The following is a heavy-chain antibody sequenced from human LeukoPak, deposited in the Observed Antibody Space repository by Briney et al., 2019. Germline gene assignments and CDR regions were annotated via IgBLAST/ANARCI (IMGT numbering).Heavy chain of an antibody. CDR1: SGSISSGDYY. D-gene: IGHD6-13*01. CDR2: INFSGST. CDR3: ARDKGGSRTFDY. Sequence: SQTLSLTCTVSSGSISSGDYYWSWIRQHPGKGLEWIGYINFSGSTYYNPSLKSRVTISVGTSKNQFSLRLSSVTAADTAVYYCARDKGGSRTFDYWGQGTLVTVSS. V-gene: IGHV4-31*03. J-gene: IGHJ4*02.